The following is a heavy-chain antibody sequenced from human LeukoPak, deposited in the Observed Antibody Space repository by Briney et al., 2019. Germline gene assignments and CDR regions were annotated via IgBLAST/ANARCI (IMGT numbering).Heavy chain of an antibody. V-gene: IGHV3-21*01. D-gene: IGHD6-13*01. CDR3: ASAGLVYSSGWYLETPFDY. CDR2: ISSSSSYM. J-gene: IGHJ4*02. Sequence: GGSLRLSCAASGFSFSDYNMNWVRQAPGKGLEWVSSISSSSSYMYYADSVKGRFTISRDNAKNSLYLQMNSLRAEDTAVYYCASAGLVYSSGWYLETPFDYWGQGTLVTVSS. CDR1: GFSFSDYN.